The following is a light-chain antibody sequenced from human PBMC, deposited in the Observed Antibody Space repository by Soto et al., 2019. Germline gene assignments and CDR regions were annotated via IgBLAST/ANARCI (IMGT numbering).Light chain of an antibody. Sequence: QSALTQPPSASGSPGQSVTISCTGTSSDVGGYKYVSWYQQHPGKAPKLLISHNNNRPSGVPDRFSGSKSGTSASLAITGLQADDEAVYYCQSRDSSLSSSWVFGGGTKLTVL. J-gene: IGLJ3*02. CDR3: QSRDSSLSSSWV. CDR1: SSDVGGYKY. CDR2: HNN. V-gene: IGLV2-8*01.